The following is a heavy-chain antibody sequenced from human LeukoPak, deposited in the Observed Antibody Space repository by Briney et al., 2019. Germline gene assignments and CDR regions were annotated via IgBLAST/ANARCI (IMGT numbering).Heavy chain of an antibody. Sequence: SETLSLTCAVSGYSISSGYYWGWIRQPPGKGLEWIGSIYHSGSTYYNPSLKSRVTISVDTSKNQFSLKLSSVTAADTAVYYCARRSLGYQLLNRDWYLDLWGRGTLVTVSS. CDR1: GYSISSGYY. CDR2: IYHSGST. V-gene: IGHV4-38-2*01. CDR3: ARRSLGYQLLNRDWYLDL. D-gene: IGHD2-2*01. J-gene: IGHJ2*01.